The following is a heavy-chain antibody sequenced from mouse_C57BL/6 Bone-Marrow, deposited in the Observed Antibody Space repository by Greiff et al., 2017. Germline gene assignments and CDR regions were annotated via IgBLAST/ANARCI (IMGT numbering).Heavy chain of an antibody. V-gene: IGHV1-69*01. Sequence: VKLQQPGAELVMPGASVKLSCKASGYTFTSYWMHWVKQRPGQGLEWIGEIDPSDSYTNYNQKFKGKSTLTVDKSSSTAYMQLSSLTSEDSAVYYCARKRDDYDVSWFAYWGQGTLVTVSA. J-gene: IGHJ3*01. D-gene: IGHD2-4*01. CDR1: GYTFTSYW. CDR3: ARKRDDYDVSWFAY. CDR2: IDPSDSYT.